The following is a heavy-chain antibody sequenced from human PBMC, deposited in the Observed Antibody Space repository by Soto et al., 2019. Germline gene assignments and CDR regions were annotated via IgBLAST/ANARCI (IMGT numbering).Heavy chain of an antibody. CDR1: GGTFRTYA. CDR3: ANGAVAGTPTSYYYYGMDV. J-gene: IGHJ6*02. V-gene: IGHV1-69*12. Sequence: QVQLLQSGAEVKKPGSSVRVSCEASGGTFRTYAISWVRQAPGQGLEWMGEIIPIFGTVNYAQKFQGRVTITADAATPTVYMDLRSLRSEDTAVYYCANGAVAGTPTSYYYYGMDVWGQGTTVTVSS. D-gene: IGHD6-19*01. CDR2: IIPIFGTV.